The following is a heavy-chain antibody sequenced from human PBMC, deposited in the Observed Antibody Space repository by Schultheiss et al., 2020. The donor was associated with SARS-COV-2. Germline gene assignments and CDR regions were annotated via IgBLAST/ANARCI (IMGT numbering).Heavy chain of an antibody. CDR3: AREGSSFNYYGMDV. CDR2: ISGSGGST. J-gene: IGHJ6*02. CDR1: GFTLSRHW. D-gene: IGHD6-6*01. V-gene: IGHV3-23*01. Sequence: GGSLRLSCTASGFTLSRHWMNWVRQVPGKGLVWVSAISGSGGSTYYADSVKGRFTISRDNSKNTLSLQMNSLRAEDTAVYYCAREGSSFNYYGMDVWGQGTTVTVSS.